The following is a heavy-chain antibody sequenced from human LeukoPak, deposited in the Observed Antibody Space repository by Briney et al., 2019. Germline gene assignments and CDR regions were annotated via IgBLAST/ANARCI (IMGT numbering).Heavy chain of an antibody. CDR1: GGSFSDYY. Sequence: SETLSLTCGVYGGSFSDYYWGWIRQPPGKGLEWLGEINHSGSSNYNPSLKSQVTISVDTSKKHFSLNLSSVTAADTAVYYCARIIYRAAAGTFDYWGQGTLVTVSS. CDR2: INHSGSS. D-gene: IGHD6-13*01. CDR3: ARIIYRAAAGTFDY. J-gene: IGHJ4*02. V-gene: IGHV4-34*01.